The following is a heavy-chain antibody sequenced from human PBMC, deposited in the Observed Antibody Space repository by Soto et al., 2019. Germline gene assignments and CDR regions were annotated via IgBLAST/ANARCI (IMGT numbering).Heavy chain of an antibody. CDR3: ARDSIEWSYSNYYYYYYMDV. Sequence: GRSQRLSYAASGVNCSSHWMSWVRQAPGNGLEWVANIKQEGSEKYYVDSVKGRFTISRDNAKNSLYLQMNSLRAEDTAVYYCARDSIEWSYSNYYYYYYMDVWGKGTTVTVSS. CDR2: IKQEGSEK. J-gene: IGHJ6*03. V-gene: IGHV3-7*01. CDR1: GVNCSSHW. D-gene: IGHD4-4*01.